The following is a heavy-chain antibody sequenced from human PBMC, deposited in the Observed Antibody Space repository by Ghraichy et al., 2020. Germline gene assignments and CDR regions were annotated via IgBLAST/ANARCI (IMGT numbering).Heavy chain of an antibody. CDR2: IYTSGST. D-gene: IGHD4-17*01. J-gene: IGHJ1*01. Sequence: LRLSCTVSGGSISSGSYYWSWIRQPAGKGLEWIGRIYTSGSTNYNPSLKSRVTISVDTSKNQFSLKLSSVTAADTAVYYCARSAWDTTGTPYFQHWGQGTLVTVSS. CDR3: ARSAWDTTGTPYFQH. V-gene: IGHV4-61*02. CDR1: GGSISSGSYY.